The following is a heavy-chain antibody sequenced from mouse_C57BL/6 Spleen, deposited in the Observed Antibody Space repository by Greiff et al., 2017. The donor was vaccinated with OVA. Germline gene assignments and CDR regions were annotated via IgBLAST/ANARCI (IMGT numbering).Heavy chain of an antibody. CDR3: ARGLLSHLAY. CDR2: ISYDGSN. V-gene: IGHV3-6*01. D-gene: IGHD2-1*01. Sequence: EVQLVESGPGLVKPSQSLSLTCSVTGYSITSGYYWNWIRQFPGNKLEWMGYISYDGSNNYNPSLKNRISITRDTSKNQFFLTLNSVTTEDTATYYCARGLLSHLAYWGQGTLVTVSA. J-gene: IGHJ3*01. CDR1: GYSITSGYY.